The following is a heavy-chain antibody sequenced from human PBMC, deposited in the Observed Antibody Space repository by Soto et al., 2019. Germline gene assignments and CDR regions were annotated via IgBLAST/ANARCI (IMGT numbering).Heavy chain of an antibody. CDR2: ISGSGGST. Sequence: GSLRLSCAASGFTFSSYAMSWVRQAPGKGLEWVSAISGSGGSTYYADSVKGRFTISRDNSKNTLYLQMNSLRAEDTAVYYCAKALAYYDYIWGSYRNTPDAFDIWGQGTMVTVSS. V-gene: IGHV3-23*01. D-gene: IGHD3-16*02. CDR3: AKALAYYDYIWGSYRNTPDAFDI. J-gene: IGHJ3*02. CDR1: GFTFSSYA.